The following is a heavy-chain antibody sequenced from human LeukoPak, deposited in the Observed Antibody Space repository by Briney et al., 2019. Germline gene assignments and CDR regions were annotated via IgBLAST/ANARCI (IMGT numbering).Heavy chain of an antibody. D-gene: IGHD2-15*01. V-gene: IGHV1-2*02. CDR3: ARRTRELGYCSGGSCYHDAFDI. J-gene: IGHJ3*02. CDR1: GYTFTGYY. Sequence: ASVKVSCKASGYTFTGYYMHWVRQAPGQGLEWMGWINPNSGGTNYAQRFQGRVTMTRNTSISTAYMELSSLRSEDTAVYYCARRTRELGYCSGGSCYHDAFDIWGQGTMVTVSS. CDR2: INPNSGGT.